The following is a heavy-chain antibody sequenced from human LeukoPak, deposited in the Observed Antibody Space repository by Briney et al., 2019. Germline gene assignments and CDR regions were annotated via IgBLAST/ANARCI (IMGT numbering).Heavy chain of an antibody. CDR3: ARGNFDSSGWYRTYDY. V-gene: IGHV3-7*01. CDR2: IKQDGREK. Sequence: QPGRSLRLSCAASGFTFSTYWMSWVRQAPGKGLEWVANIKQDGREKYYVDSVKGRFTISRDNAKNSLYLQMNSLRAEDTAVYYCARGNFDSSGWYRTYDYWGQGTLVTVSS. CDR1: GFTFSTYW. J-gene: IGHJ4*02. D-gene: IGHD6-13*01.